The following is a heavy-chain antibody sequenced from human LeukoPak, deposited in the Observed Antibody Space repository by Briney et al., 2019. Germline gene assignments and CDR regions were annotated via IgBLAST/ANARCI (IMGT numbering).Heavy chain of an antibody. CDR3: ASPYCSSTSCYMGSQGSDY. J-gene: IGHJ4*02. CDR2: MSSDGST. Sequence: SETLSLTCTVSGGSISNYYWTWIRQSAGKGLEWIGHMSSDGSTHYNPSLKSRVAISVDTSKNLFSLNLSSVTAADTAVYYCASPYCSSTSCYMGSQGSDYWGQGTLVTVSS. CDR1: GGSISNYY. D-gene: IGHD2-2*02. V-gene: IGHV4-4*07.